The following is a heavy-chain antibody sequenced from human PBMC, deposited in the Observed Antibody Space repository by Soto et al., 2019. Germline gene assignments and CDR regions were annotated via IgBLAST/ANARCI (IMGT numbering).Heavy chain of an antibody. Sequence: QITLKESGPTLVKPTQTLTLTCTLSGLSLTTKEVGVGWIRQAPGKALEWLALVYWDDDRRYSPSLMSRLTVTKDTSKNQVVLEMTNMDSVDTAMYFCICRRSSRDGYHWGQGTLVTVSS. V-gene: IGHV2-5*02. D-gene: IGHD2-15*01. CDR1: GLSLTTKEVG. CDR3: ICRRSSRDGYH. CDR2: VYWDDDR. J-gene: IGHJ5*02.